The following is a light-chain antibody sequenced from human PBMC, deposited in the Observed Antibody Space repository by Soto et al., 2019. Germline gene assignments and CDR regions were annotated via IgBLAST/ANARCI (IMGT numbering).Light chain of an antibody. J-gene: IGKJ1*01. Sequence: EIVLTQSPGTLSLSPGERATLSCRASQSVSSSSLAWYQQKPGQAPRLLIYGASSRATGIPDRFSGSGSGTDFTLTISRLEPEDCAVYYCQQAGTSPWTFGQGTKVEIK. CDR3: QQAGTSPWT. CDR2: GAS. V-gene: IGKV3-20*01. CDR1: QSVSSSS.